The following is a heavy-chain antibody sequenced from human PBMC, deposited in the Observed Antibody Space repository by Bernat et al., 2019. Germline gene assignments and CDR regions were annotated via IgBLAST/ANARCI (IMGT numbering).Heavy chain of an antibody. CDR2: IYSGGST. CDR1: GFTVSSNY. Sequence: EVQLVESGGGLVQPGGSLRLSCAASGFTVSSNYMSWVRQAPGKGLEWVSVIYSGGSTYYADSVKGRFTISRDNSKNTLYLQMNSLRAEDTAVYYCARDMVTAAAGTLAFYYYGMDVWGQGTTVTVSS. V-gene: IGHV3-66*01. D-gene: IGHD6-13*01. CDR3: ARDMVTAAAGTLAFYYYGMDV. J-gene: IGHJ6*02.